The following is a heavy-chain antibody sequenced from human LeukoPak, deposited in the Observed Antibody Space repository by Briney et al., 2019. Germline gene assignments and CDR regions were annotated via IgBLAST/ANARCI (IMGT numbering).Heavy chain of an antibody. V-gene: IGHV4-30-2*01. Sequence: SETLSLTCTVSGGSISSGGYYWSWIRQPPGKGLEWIGYIYHSGSTYYNPSLKSRVTISVDRSKNQFSLKLSSVTAADTAVYYCAREILDRPDRFDPWGQGTLVTVSS. D-gene: IGHD3-3*01. CDR1: GGSISSGGYY. CDR2: IYHSGST. CDR3: AREILDRPDRFDP. J-gene: IGHJ5*02.